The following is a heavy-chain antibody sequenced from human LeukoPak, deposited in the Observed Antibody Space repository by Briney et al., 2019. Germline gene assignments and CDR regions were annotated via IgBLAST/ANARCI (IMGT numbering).Heavy chain of an antibody. CDR2: IKEDGSEE. Sequence: SGGSLRLSCAASGFTFSTYWMTWVRQAPGKGLEWVAIIKEDGSEEYYVDSVKGRFTISRDNAKNSLYLQMNSLRVEDTVVYYCARDQSRHSDYWGQGTLVTVSS. J-gene: IGHJ4*02. D-gene: IGHD2-21*01. CDR1: GFTFSTYW. CDR3: ARDQSRHSDY. V-gene: IGHV3-7*03.